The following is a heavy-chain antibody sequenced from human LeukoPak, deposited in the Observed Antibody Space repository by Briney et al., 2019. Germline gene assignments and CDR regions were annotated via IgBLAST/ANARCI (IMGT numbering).Heavy chain of an antibody. CDR3: ASLGDIVVVPAAISYYYYYMDV. CDR2: INSDGSST. J-gene: IGHJ6*03. V-gene: IGHV3-74*01. CDR1: GLTFSTSG. Sequence: PGGSLRLSCTASGLTFSTSGFNWVRQAPGKGLVWVSRINSDGSSTSYADSVKGRFTISRDNAKNTLYLQMNSLRAEDTAVYYCASLGDIVVVPAAISYYYYYMDVWGKGTTVTVSS. D-gene: IGHD2-2*02.